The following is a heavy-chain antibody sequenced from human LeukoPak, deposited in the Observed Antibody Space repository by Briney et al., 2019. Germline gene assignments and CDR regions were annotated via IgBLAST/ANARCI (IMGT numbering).Heavy chain of an antibody. CDR3: AAPRTYYYDSSGYFDY. J-gene: IGHJ4*02. CDR2: IIPIFGTA. V-gene: IGHV1-69*01. Sequence: SVKVSCKASGGTFISYAISWVRQAPGQGLEWMGGIIPIFGTANYAQKFQGRVTITADESTSTAYMELSSLRSEDTAVYYCAAPRTYYYDSSGYFDYWGQGTLVTVSS. D-gene: IGHD3-22*01. CDR1: GGTFISYA.